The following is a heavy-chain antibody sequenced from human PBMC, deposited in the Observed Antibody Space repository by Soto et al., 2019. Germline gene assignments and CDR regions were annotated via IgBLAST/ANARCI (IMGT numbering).Heavy chain of an antibody. J-gene: IGHJ4*02. CDR3: ARAAMGGSSWPFDY. CDR2: IYYSGTT. Sequence: SETLSLTCTVSGGSISSGGYYWYWIRQHPGKGLEWIGYIYYSGTTYYNPSLKSRVTISVDTSKNQFSLKLSSVTAADTAVYYCARAAMGGSSWPFDYWGQGTLVTVSS. V-gene: IGHV4-31*03. D-gene: IGHD6-13*01. CDR1: GGSISSGGYY.